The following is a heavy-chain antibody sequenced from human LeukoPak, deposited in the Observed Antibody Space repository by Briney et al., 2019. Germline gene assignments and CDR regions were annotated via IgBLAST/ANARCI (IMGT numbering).Heavy chain of an antibody. CDR2: IYTSGST. Sequence: SGTLSLTCTVSGGSISSYYWSWIRQPPGKGLGWIGRIYTSGSTNYNPSLKSRVTMSVDTSKNQFSLKLSSVTAADTAVYYCAGRSALLVRGAFDIWGQGTVVTVSS. CDR3: AGRSALLVRGAFDI. D-gene: IGHD6-6*01. J-gene: IGHJ3*02. CDR1: GGSISSYY. V-gene: IGHV4-4*07.